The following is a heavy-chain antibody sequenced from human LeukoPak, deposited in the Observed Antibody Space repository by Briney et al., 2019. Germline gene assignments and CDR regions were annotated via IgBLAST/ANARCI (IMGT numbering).Heavy chain of an antibody. CDR1: GYTFTSYG. J-gene: IGHJ3*02. D-gene: IGHD2-2*01. CDR3: ARERARYCSSTSCYPFDI. CDR2: ISAYNGNT. V-gene: IGHV1-18*04. Sequence: GASVKVSFKASGYTFTSYGISWVGQARGQGVEWMGWISAYNGNTNYTQTLQGRATITTDTSTSTAYLELRSLRSDDTAVYYCARERARYCSSTSCYPFDIWGQGTMVTVSS.